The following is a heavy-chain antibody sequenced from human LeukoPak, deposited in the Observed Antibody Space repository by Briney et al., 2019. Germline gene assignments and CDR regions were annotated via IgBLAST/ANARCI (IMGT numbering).Heavy chain of an antibody. Sequence: ASVKVSCKASGYTFTGYYMHWVRQAPGQGLEWMGWINPNSGGTNYAQKFQGRVTMTTDTSTSTAYMELRSLRSDDTAVYYCARAVSGVRPDYWGQGTLVTVSS. CDR3: ARAVSGVRPDY. J-gene: IGHJ4*02. V-gene: IGHV1-2*02. D-gene: IGHD1-1*01. CDR1: GYTFTGYY. CDR2: INPNSGGT.